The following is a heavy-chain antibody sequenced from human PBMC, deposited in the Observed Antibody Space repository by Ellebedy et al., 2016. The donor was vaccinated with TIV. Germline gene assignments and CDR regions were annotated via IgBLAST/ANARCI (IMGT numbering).Heavy chain of an antibody. V-gene: IGHV3-11*06. Sequence: GGSLRLSXAASGFTFSDYYMSWIRQAPGKGLEWVSYISSSSSYTNYADSVKGRFTISRDNAKNSLYLQMNSLRAEDTAVYYCAKESSTSGMDVWGQGTTVTVSS. J-gene: IGHJ6*02. CDR1: GFTFSDYY. CDR3: AKESSTSGMDV. D-gene: IGHD5/OR15-5a*01. CDR2: ISSSSSYT.